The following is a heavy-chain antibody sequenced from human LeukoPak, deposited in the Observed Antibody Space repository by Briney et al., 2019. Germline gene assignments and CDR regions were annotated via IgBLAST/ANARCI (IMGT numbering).Heavy chain of an antibody. CDR1: GFTFSSFE. V-gene: IGHV3-48*03. J-gene: IGHJ4*02. D-gene: IGHD2-15*01. CDR3: ARECSGGSCYTGDN. Sequence: TGGSLRLSGATSGFTFSSFEMNWVRQAPGKGLEWVSYISRSGTTIYYGDSVKGRFTISRDNAKNSLYLQMNSLRAEDTAVYYCARECSGGSCYTGDNWGQGTLVTVSS. CDR2: ISRSGTTI.